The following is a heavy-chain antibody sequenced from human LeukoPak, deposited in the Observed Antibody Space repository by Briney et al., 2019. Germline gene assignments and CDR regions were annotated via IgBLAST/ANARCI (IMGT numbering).Heavy chain of an antibody. CDR3: AKSRVVVITTGIDY. Sequence: QTGGSLRLSCAASGFTFSSYGMSWVRQAPGKGLEWVSAISGSGGSTYYADSVKGRFTISRDNSKNTLYLQMNSLRAEDTAVYYCAKSRVVVITTGIDYWGQGTLVTVSS. CDR2: ISGSGGST. CDR1: GFTFSSYG. J-gene: IGHJ4*02. V-gene: IGHV3-23*01. D-gene: IGHD3-22*01.